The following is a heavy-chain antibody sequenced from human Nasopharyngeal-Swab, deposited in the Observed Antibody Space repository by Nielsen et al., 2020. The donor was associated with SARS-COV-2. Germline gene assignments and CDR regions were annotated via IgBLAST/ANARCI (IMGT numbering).Heavy chain of an antibody. CDR1: GGTFSSYA. D-gene: IGHD2-15*01. V-gene: IGHV1-69*06. CDR3: AGSVVVAAWGMDV. Sequence: SVTVSCKASGGTFSSYAISWVRQAPAQGLEWMGGIIPIFGTANYAQKFQGRVTITADKSTSTAYMQLSRLRSEDTAVYYCAGSVVVAAWGMDVWGQGTTVTVSS. CDR2: IIPIFGTA. J-gene: IGHJ6*02.